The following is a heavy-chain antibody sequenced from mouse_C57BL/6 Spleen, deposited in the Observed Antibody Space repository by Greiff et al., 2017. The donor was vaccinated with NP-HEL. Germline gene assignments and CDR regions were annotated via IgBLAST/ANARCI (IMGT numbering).Heavy chain of an antibody. CDR2: ISDGGSYT. D-gene: IGHD1-1*01. V-gene: IGHV5-4*03. Sequence: EVNVVESGGGLVKPGGSLKLSCAASGFTFSSYAMSWVRQTPEKRLEWVATISDGGSYTYYPDNVKGRFTISRDNAKNNLYLQMSHLKTEDTAVYYGARGGDYYGSSSWYFDVWGTGTTVTVSS. CDR3: ARGGDYYGSSSWYFDV. CDR1: GFTFSSYA. J-gene: IGHJ1*03.